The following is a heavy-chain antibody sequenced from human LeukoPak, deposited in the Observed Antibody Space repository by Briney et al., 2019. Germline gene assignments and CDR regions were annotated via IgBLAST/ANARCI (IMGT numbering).Heavy chain of an antibody. V-gene: IGHV4-34*01. J-gene: IGHJ4*02. D-gene: IGHD2-21*02. CDR2: INHSGST. Sequence: SETLSLTCAVYGGSFSGYYWSWISQPPGKGLEWIGEINHSGSTNYNPSLKSRVTISVDTSKNQFSLKLSSVTAADTAVYYCAGPPYCGGDCTNYWGQGTLVTVSS. CDR3: AGPPYCGGDCTNY. CDR1: GGSFSGYY.